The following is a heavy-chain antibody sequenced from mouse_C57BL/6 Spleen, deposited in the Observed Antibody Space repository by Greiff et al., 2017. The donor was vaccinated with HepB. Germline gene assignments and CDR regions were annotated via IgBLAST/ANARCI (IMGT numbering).Heavy chain of an antibody. Sequence: QVQLQQPGAELVKPGASVKMSCKASGYTFTSYWITWVKQRPGQGLEWIGDIYPGSGSTNYNEKFKSKATLTVDTSSSTAYLQLSSLTSEDSAVYYCARSGSTYLWYFDVWGTGTTVTVSS. CDR2: IYPGSGST. V-gene: IGHV1-55*01. J-gene: IGHJ1*03. CDR3: ARSGSTYLWYFDV. D-gene: IGHD5-1*01. CDR1: GYTFTSYW.